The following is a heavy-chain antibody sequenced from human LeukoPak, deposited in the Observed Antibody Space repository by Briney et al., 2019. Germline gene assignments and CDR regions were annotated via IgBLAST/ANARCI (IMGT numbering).Heavy chain of an antibody. V-gene: IGHV3-9*01. CDR2: ISWNSGSL. CDR3: ARGLGGDQGYFDL. D-gene: IGHD3-10*01. Sequence: GRSLRLSCAASGFIFDDYAMHGVRQAPGKGLEWVSGISWNSGSLAYADSVKGRFTISRANAKNSLYLQMNSLRTEDTALYYCARGLGGDQGYFDLWGRGTLATVSS. J-gene: IGHJ2*01. CDR1: GFIFDDYA.